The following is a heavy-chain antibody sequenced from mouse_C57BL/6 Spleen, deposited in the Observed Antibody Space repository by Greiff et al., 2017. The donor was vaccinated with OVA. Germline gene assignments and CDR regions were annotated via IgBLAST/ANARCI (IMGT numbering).Heavy chain of an antibody. CDR3: ASPYYYGSSDWYFDV. J-gene: IGHJ1*03. D-gene: IGHD1-1*01. V-gene: IGHV1-82*01. Sequence: QVQLQQSGPELVKPGASVKISCKASGYAFSSSWMNWVKQRPGKGLEWIGRIYPGDGDTNYNGKFKGKATLTADKSSSTAYMQLSSLTSEDSAVYFCASPYYYGSSDWYFDVWGTGTTVTVSS. CDR1: GYAFSSSW. CDR2: IYPGDGDT.